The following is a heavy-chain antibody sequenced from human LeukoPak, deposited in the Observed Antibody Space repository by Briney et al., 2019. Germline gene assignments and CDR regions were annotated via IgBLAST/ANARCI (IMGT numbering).Heavy chain of an antibody. J-gene: IGHJ4*02. CDR1: GGSISSGGYS. CDR3: AREGCSGGSCYGTVGIDH. D-gene: IGHD2-15*01. Sequence: PSRTLSLTCTVSGGSISSGGYSWSWIRQFPGKGLEWIGYIYFTGITYYNPSLKSRATFSVDTSENEFSLSLRSVPAADTAVYYCAREGCSGGSCYGTVGIDHWGQGTLVTVSS. V-gene: IGHV4-31*03. CDR2: IYFTGIT.